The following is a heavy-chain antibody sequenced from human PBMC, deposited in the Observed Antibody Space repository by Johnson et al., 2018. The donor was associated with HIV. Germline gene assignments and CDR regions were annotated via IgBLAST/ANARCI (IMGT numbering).Heavy chain of an antibody. J-gene: IGHJ3*02. Sequence: VQLLESGGGVVQPGRSLRLSCAASGFTVSSNYVSWVRQAPGKGLEWVSVIYSGGSPYDADSVKGRFTISRDNAKNSLYLQMNSLRAEDTALYYCAKVDSGSYFDAFDIWGQGTMVTVSS. CDR1: GFTVSSNY. D-gene: IGHD1-26*01. CDR3: AKVDSGSYFDAFDI. V-gene: IGHV3-66*02. CDR2: IYSGGSP.